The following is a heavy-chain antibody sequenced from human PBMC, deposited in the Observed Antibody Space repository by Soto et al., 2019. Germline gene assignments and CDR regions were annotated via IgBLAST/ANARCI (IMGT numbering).Heavy chain of an antibody. CDR3: ARRTDTPNWLDP. CDR1: RASIAVYD. D-gene: IGHD1-1*01. V-gene: IGHV4-59*01. CDR2: IYHSGST. J-gene: IGHJ5*02. Sequence: SETQSLTSTVSRASIAVYDWSWIRQPPGKGLEWIGHIYHSGSTNYNPSLKGRVTISIDTSKNQFSLKLNAVTAADTAVYYCARRTDTPNWLDPWGQATLVPV.